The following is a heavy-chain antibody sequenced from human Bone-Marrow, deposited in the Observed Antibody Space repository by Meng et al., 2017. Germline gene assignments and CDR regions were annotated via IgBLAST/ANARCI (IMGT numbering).Heavy chain of an antibody. CDR2: IDPRSGDT. J-gene: IGHJ4*02. CDR3: VRDEDISAAGKLFGDY. V-gene: IGHV1-2*06. CDR1: GYTFTAYW. Sequence: HGQLVQSGAEVKNPGASVKVSCKPSGYTFTAYWLHWVRQAPGQGLDWMGRIDPRSGDTQYAQKFQGRVTMTRDTSISTTYMELSRLRSDDTAVYYCVRDEDISAAGKLFGDYWGQGTLVTVSS. D-gene: IGHD6-13*01.